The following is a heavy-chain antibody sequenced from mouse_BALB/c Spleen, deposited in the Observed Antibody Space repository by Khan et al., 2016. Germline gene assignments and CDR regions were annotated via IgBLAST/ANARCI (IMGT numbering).Heavy chain of an antibody. V-gene: IGHV14-3*02. Sequence: VRLQQSGAELVKPGASVKLSCTASGFNINDTYMHWVKQRPEQGLEWIGRIDPANGNTKYDPKFQGKATITADTSSNTAYLQLSSLTSEDTAVYYCARSPYDYDVGFAYWGQGTLVTVSA. CDR3: ARSPYDYDVGFAY. CDR1: GFNINDTY. D-gene: IGHD2-4*01. CDR2: IDPANGNT. J-gene: IGHJ3*01.